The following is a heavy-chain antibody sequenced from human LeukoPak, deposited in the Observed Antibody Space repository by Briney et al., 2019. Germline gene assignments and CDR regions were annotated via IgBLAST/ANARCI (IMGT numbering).Heavy chain of an antibody. CDR3: ARGFAAADFDY. CDR1: GFTFSSYW. J-gene: IGHJ4*02. V-gene: IGHV3-74*01. Sequence: PGGSLRLSCAASGFTFSSYWMHWVRQAPGKGLVWVSRINGEGSSTTYADSVKGRFTVSRENAKNSLYLQMDSLRAEDTAVYYCARGFAAADFDYWGQGTLVTVSS. D-gene: IGHD3-10*01. CDR2: INGEGSST.